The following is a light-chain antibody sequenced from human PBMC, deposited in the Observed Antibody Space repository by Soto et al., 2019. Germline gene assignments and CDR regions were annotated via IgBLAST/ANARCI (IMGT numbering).Light chain of an antibody. CDR2: DAS. CDR1: QSINRW. Sequence: GDRVTITCRASQSINRWLAWYQLKPGTAHKLLMYDASSLQSGVPSRFSGSGYGTEFTLTIRNLQPEDVATYYCKKYNTAPLTFGGGTKVDI. V-gene: IGKV1-5*01. CDR3: KKYNTAPLT. J-gene: IGKJ4*01.